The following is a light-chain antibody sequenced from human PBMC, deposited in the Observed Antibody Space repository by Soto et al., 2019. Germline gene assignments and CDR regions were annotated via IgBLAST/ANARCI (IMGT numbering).Light chain of an antibody. Sequence: QSVLTQPPSASGTPGQRVTISCSGTSSNIGSNTVNWYQQLPGTAPQLLIYSNNQRPSGVPDRFSCSKSGTSASLAISGLQSEDEADYYCAAWDDSLNGVVFGGGTKLTVL. J-gene: IGLJ2*01. CDR2: SNN. CDR1: SSNIGSNT. V-gene: IGLV1-44*01. CDR3: AAWDDSLNGVV.